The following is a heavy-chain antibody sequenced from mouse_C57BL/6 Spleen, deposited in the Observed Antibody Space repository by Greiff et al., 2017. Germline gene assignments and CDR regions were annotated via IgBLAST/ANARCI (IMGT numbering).Heavy chain of an antibody. CDR3: ARNYYGSSYPFAY. D-gene: IGHD1-1*01. J-gene: IGHJ3*01. V-gene: IGHV5-17*01. CDR2: ISSGSSTN. CDR1: GFTFSDYG. Sequence: EVKLQESGGGLVKPGGSLKLSCAASGFTFSDYGMHWVRQAPEKGLEWVAYISSGSSTNYYADTVKGRFTITRDNAKNTLFLQMTSLRSEDTAMYYCARNYYGSSYPFAYWGQGTLVTVSA.